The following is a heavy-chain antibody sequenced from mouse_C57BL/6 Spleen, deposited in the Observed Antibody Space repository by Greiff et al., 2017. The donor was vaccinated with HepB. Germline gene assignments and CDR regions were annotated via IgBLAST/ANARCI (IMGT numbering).Heavy chain of an antibody. J-gene: IGHJ2*01. D-gene: IGHD2-3*01. CDR3: ARGGYYEFDY. Sequence: VQVVESGAELVKPGASVKISCKASGYAFSSYWMNWVKQRPGKGLEWIGQIYPGDGDTNYNRKFKGKATLTADKSSITAYMQLSSLTSEDSAVYFCARGGYYEFDYWGQGTTLTVSS. V-gene: IGHV1-80*01. CDR2: IYPGDGDT. CDR1: GYAFSSYW.